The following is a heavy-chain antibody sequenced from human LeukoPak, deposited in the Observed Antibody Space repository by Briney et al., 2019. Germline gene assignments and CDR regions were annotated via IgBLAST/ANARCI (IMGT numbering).Heavy chain of an antibody. J-gene: IGHJ4*02. D-gene: IGHD3-9*01. CDR3: ARDHYNAILYRLAY. V-gene: IGHV3-23*01. Sequence: TGGFLILSCAGAGFAFCTYAMSWVRQAPGMGLGLVLIISANCEATYYADSVEGRFTISRDNSKNTLYLQLNSLRAEDTATYYCARDHYNAILYRLAYWRQGTVVTVSS. CDR1: GFAFCTYA. CDR2: ISANCEAT.